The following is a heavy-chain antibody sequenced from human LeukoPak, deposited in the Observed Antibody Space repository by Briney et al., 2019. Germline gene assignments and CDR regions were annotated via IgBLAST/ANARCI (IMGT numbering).Heavy chain of an antibody. CDR1: DDSISDYY. J-gene: IGHJ5*02. Sequence: SETLSLTCTVSDDSISDYYRGWIRQPPGKGLEWIGRIYTSGSTNYNPSLKSRVTISVDTSKNQFSLKLSSVTAADTAVYYCAREFRDYDFWSGYYWNWFDPWGQGTLVTVSS. CDR2: IYTSGST. V-gene: IGHV4-4*08. D-gene: IGHD3-3*01. CDR3: AREFRDYDFWSGYYWNWFDP.